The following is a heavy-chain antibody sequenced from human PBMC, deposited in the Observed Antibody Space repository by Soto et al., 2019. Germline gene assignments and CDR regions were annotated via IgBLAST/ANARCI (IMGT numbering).Heavy chain of an antibody. CDR1: GFTFSSYA. CDR3: AKDLPPRRSTIKLFDY. V-gene: IGHV3-23*01. CDR2: ISGSGGST. J-gene: IGHJ4*02. D-gene: IGHD5-18*01. Sequence: PGGSLRLSCAASGFTFSSYAMSWVRQAPGKGLEWVSAISGSGGSTYYADSVKGRFTISRDNSKNTLYLQMNSLRAEDTAVYYCAKDLPPRRSTIKLFDYWGQGTLVTVSS.